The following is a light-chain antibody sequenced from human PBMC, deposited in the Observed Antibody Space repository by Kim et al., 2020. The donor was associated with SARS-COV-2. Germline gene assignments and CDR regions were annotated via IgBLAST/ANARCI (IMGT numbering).Light chain of an antibody. CDR1: SDNIGSNY. J-gene: IGLJ3*02. Sequence: GQRIRISGSGGSDNIGSNYVHWYKQIPGAAPKLLLYDNDQRPSGVPDRFSGSKSGTAADLAISGLRSEDEGDYYCAAWDDSLSGPVFGGGTQLTVL. V-gene: IGLV1-47*02. CDR3: AAWDDSLSGPV. CDR2: DND.